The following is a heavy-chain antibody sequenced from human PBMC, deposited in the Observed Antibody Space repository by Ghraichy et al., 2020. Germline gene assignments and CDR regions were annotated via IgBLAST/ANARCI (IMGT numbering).Heavy chain of an antibody. V-gene: IGHV4-4*07. J-gene: IGHJ4*02. CDR3: ARAHPEHYYDSSGYGDYFDY. CDR1: GGSISSYD. D-gene: IGHD3-22*01. CDR2: IYTSGST. Sequence: SETLSLTCTVSGGSISSYDWSWIRQPAGKGLEWIGRIYTSGSTNYNPSLKSRVTMSVDTSKNQFSLKLSSVTAADTAVYYCARAHPEHYYDSSGYGDYFDYWGQGTLVTVSS.